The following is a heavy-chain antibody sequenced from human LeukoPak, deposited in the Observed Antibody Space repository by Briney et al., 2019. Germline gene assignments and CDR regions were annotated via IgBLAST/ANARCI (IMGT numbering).Heavy chain of an antibody. D-gene: IGHD3-10*01. CDR3: AKGMIRGASDH. Sequence: PGGSLRLSCAASGFTFSSFWMHWFRQVPGKGLTWVSHINKDGGATNYADSVKGRFFMYRDKAKNTLYLQMNSLRDEDTAMYYCAKGMIRGASDHWGQGILVTVSS. CDR1: GFTFSSFW. V-gene: IGHV3-74*01. CDR2: INKDGGAT. J-gene: IGHJ4*02.